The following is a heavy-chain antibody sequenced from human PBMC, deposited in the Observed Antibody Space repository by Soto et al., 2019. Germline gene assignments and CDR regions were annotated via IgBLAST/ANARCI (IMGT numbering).Heavy chain of an antibody. D-gene: IGHD3-10*01. V-gene: IGHV4-39*01. CDR3: AREDRPMVREAGSN. CDR2: IYYNGAT. CDR1: GGSISSTSYY. J-gene: IGHJ4*02. Sequence: SETLSLTCSVSGGSISSTSYYWGWIRQPPGRGLEWIGTIYYNGATQYNPSLKSRATMSVDTSKNQFSLTLTSVTAADTAVYYCAREDRPMVREAGSNWGQGTLVTSPQ.